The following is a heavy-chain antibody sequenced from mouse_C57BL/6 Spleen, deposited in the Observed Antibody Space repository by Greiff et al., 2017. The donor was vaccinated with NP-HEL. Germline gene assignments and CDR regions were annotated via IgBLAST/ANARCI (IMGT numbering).Heavy chain of an antibody. D-gene: IGHD1-1*01. V-gene: IGHV1-18*01. CDR3: ARRRYDGSSYGFAY. CDR1: GYTFTDYN. J-gene: IGHJ3*01. Sequence: EVQLQQSGPELVKPGASVKIPCKASGYTFTDYNMDWVKQSHGKSLEWIGDINPNNGGTIYNQKFKGKATLTVDKSSSTAYMELRSLTSEDTAVYYCARRRYDGSSYGFAYWGQGTLVTVSA. CDR2: INPNNGGT.